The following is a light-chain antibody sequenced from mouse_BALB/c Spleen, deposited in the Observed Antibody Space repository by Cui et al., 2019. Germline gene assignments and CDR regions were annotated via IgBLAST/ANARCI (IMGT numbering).Light chain of an antibody. V-gene: IGKV4-50*01. CDR1: SSVSY. J-gene: IGKJ2*01. Sequence: NVPTQSPAIISASLGENVPISFRASSSVSYIYWYQQKSDASPKLWIYFTSNLAPGVPARFSGSGSGNSYSLTISSMEGEDAATYYCQQFTSSPYTFGGGTKLEIK. CDR2: FTS. CDR3: QQFTSSPYT.